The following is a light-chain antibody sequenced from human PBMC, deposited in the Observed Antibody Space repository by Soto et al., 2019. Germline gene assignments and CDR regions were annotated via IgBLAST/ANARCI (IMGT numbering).Light chain of an antibody. Sequence: DIQMTQSPSSLSASVGDRVTITCRASQSISTYLHWYQQKPGQAPTLLIYAASSLQSGVPSRFSGSGSETDFTLTISSLQPEDFAAYYCQQSYSTPFTFGPGTKVDIK. CDR1: QSISTY. CDR2: AAS. V-gene: IGKV1-39*01. J-gene: IGKJ3*01. CDR3: QQSYSTPFT.